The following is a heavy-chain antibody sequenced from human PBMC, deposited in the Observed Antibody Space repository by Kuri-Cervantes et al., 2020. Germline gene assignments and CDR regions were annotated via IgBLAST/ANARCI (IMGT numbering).Heavy chain of an antibody. CDR2: INPNSGGT. CDR3: ASALHQDSYSMDV. V-gene: IGHV1-2*02. J-gene: IGHJ6*03. Sequence: ASVQVSCKASGYTFTGYYMHWVRQAPGQGLEWMGWINPNSGGTNYAQKFQGRVTMTRDTSISTAYMELSRLRSDDTAVYYWASALHQDSYSMDVWDKGTTVTVSS. D-gene: IGHD2-15*01. CDR1: GYTFTGYY.